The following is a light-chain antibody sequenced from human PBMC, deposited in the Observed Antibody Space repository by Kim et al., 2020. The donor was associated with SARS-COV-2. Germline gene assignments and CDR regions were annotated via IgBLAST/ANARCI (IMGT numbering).Light chain of an antibody. CDR1: QGVSSY. V-gene: IGKV3-11*01. CDR3: QQRSNWPPS. Sequence: EIVLTQSPATLSLSPGERATLSCRASQGVSSYLAWYQQKPGQAPRLLIYDASNRATGIPARFSGSGSGTDFTLTIISLEPEDFAVYYCQQRSNWPPSFGQGTRLEIK. CDR2: DAS. J-gene: IGKJ5*01.